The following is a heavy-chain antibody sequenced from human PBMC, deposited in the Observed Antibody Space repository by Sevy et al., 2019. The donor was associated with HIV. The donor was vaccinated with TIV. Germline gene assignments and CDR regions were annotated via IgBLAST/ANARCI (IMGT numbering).Heavy chain of an antibody. CDR3: ARALADWGSFHYSL. CDR1: GFTFSTYW. CDR2: IKQDGTET. V-gene: IGHV3-7*01. Sequence: GGSLRLSCEVSGFTFSTYWMTWVRQAPGKGLEWVANIKQDGTETSYVDSVRGRFTMSRDNAKKSLYLQLDNLRVEDTAVYYCARALADWGSFHYSLWGQGTLVTVSS. D-gene: IGHD3-16*02. J-gene: IGHJ4*02.